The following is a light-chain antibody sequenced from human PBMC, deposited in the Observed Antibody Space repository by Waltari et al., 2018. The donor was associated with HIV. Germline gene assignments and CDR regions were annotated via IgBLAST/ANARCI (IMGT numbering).Light chain of an antibody. Sequence: SALTQPPSASGSPGQSVTLSCTGTSSDVGGSHSVSWHQQHPGKAPKLMIYDVIKRPAGVPDRFSGSKSGNTASLTVSGLQPEDEADYYCSSHAGSKVVFGGGTRLTVL. CDR2: DVI. CDR3: SSHAGSKVV. CDR1: SSDVGGSHS. J-gene: IGLJ2*01. V-gene: IGLV2-8*01.